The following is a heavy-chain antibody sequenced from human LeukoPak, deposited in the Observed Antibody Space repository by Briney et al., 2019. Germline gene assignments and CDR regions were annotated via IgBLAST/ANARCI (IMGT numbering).Heavy chain of an antibody. CDR3: ARDLKDIVVVVAATHFDY. CDR2: ISAYNGNT. CDR1: GYTFTSYG. J-gene: IGHJ4*02. V-gene: IGHV1-18*01. D-gene: IGHD2-15*01. Sequence: VASVKVSFKASGYTFTSYGISWVRQAPGQGLEWMGWISAYNGNTNYAQKLQGRVTMTTDTSTSTAYMELRSLRSDDTAVYYCARDLKDIVVVVAATHFDYWGQGTLVTVSS.